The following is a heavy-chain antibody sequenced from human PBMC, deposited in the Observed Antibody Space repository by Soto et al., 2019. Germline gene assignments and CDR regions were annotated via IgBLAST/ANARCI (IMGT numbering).Heavy chain of an antibody. J-gene: IGHJ4*02. Sequence: SSETLSLTCTVSGGSISSSSHYWDWLRQPPGKGLEWIGTTYYNGNAYYNPSLRSRVSMSVDTSKNQFSLKLISVTAADTAVYYCARHFVAVVIKGWGYWGQGKLVTVSS. V-gene: IGHV4-39*01. CDR1: GGSISSSSHY. CDR2: TYYNGNA. D-gene: IGHD3-10*01. CDR3: ARHFVAVVIKGWGY.